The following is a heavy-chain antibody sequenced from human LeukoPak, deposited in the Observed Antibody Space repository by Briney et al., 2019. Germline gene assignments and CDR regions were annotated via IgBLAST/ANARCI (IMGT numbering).Heavy chain of an antibody. CDR2: IYYSGST. D-gene: IGHD1-26*01. CDR3: SYSGSFFYY. CDR1: GGSISSYY. V-gene: IGHV4-59*12. Sequence: SETLSLTCTVSGGSISSYYWSWIRQPPGKGLEWIGYIYYSGSTNYNPSLKSRVTISVDKSKNQFSLKLSSVTAADYCARVSSYSGSFFYYWGQGTLVTVSS. J-gene: IGHJ4*02.